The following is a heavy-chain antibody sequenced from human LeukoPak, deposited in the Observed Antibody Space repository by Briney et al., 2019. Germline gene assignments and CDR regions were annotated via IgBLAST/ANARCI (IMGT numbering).Heavy chain of an antibody. CDR2: INPSGGST. J-gene: IGHJ4*02. CDR1: GYIFTNYY. Sequence: ASVKVSCKASGYIFTNYYMHWVRQAPGQGLEWMGIINPSGGSTSYAQKFQGRVTMTRDTSTSTVYMDLSSLRSEDTAVYYCARGEAGDFDYWGQGTLVTVSS. V-gene: IGHV1-46*01. CDR3: ARGEAGDFDY.